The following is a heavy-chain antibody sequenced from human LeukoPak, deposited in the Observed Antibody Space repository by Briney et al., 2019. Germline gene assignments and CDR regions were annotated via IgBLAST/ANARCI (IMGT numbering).Heavy chain of an antibody. Sequence: SETLSLTCAVYGGSFSGYYWSWIRQPPGKGLEWIGEINHSGSTNYNPSLKSRVTISVDTSKNQFSLRLSSVTAADTAVYYCARGTENIAVAAPYYFDYWGQGTLVTVSS. J-gene: IGHJ4*02. CDR3: ARGTENIAVAAPYYFDY. V-gene: IGHV4-34*01. CDR1: GGSFSGYY. D-gene: IGHD6-19*01. CDR2: INHSGST.